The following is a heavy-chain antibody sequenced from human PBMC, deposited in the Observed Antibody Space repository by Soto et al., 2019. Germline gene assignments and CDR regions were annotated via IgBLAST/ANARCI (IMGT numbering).Heavy chain of an antibody. J-gene: IGHJ4*02. CDR1: GYTFTDFG. V-gene: IGHV1-18*01. D-gene: IGHD7-27*01. Sequence: QGQLVQSGAEVKKPGASVKVSCKASGYTFTDFGISWVRQAPGQGLEWMGWISAYNSNTNYAQKVQGRVTMTTDTSTSTAYMERTNLTSDDTAVYYCARDSGNLGNWAYFFDYWGQGTLVTVSS. CDR3: ARDSGNLGNWAYFFDY. CDR2: ISAYNSNT.